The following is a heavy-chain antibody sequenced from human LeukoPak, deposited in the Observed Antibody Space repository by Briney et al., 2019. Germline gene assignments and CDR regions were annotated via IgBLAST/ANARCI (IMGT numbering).Heavy chain of an antibody. J-gene: IGHJ4*02. CDR3: AKDQHSFARPEYCSSTSCSFDY. Sequence: GGSLRLSCAASGFIFSDFYMGWIRQAPGKGLEWVSYISISSTTTNYADSVKGRFTISRDDARNSLYLQMNSLRAEDTAVYYCAKDQHSFARPEYCSSTSCSFDYWGQGTLVTVSS. CDR2: ISISSTTT. V-gene: IGHV3-11*01. D-gene: IGHD2-2*01. CDR1: GFIFSDFY.